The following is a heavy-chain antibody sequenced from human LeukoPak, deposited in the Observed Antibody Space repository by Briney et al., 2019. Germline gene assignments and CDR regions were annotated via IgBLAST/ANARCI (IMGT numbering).Heavy chain of an antibody. V-gene: IGHV4-4*07. J-gene: IGHJ4*02. CDR2: IYTSGST. CDR1: GGSISSYY. D-gene: IGHD1-26*01. CDR3: AKDREDVWELLHY. Sequence: SETLSLTCTVSGGSISSYYWSWIRQPAGEGLEWIGRIYTSGSTNYNPSLKSRVTVSVDTSKNQFSLKLSSVTAADTAVYYCAKDREDVWELLHYWGQGTLVTVSS.